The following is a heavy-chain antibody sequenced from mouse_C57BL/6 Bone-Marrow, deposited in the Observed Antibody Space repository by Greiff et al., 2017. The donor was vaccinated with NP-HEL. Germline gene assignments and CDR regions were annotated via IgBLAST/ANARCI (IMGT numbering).Heavy chain of an antibody. CDR2: INPNNGGT. Sequence: SGPELVKPGASVKIPCKASGYTFTDYNMDWVKQSHGKSLEWIGDINPNNGGTIYNQKFKGKATLTVDKSSGTAYMELRSLTSEDTAGYYCARWLLRSYAMDYWGQGTSVTVSS. J-gene: IGHJ4*01. D-gene: IGHD2-3*01. V-gene: IGHV1-18*01. CDR3: ARWLLRSYAMDY. CDR1: GYTFTDYN.